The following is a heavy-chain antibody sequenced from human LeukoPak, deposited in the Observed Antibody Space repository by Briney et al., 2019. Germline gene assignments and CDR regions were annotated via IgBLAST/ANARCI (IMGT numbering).Heavy chain of an antibody. D-gene: IGHD6-19*01. CDR2: FHNSGTS. V-gene: IGHV4-59*01. CDR1: DDSISDYY. J-gene: IGHJ4*02. Sequence: SETLSLTCTVSDDSISDYYRGWIRQPPGKGLEWIGYFHNSGTSTYNPSLKSRVTISADTSKNQFSLKLNSLTTADTAVYYCARGLASGWYPFAYWGQGALVTVSS. CDR3: ARGLASGWYPFAY.